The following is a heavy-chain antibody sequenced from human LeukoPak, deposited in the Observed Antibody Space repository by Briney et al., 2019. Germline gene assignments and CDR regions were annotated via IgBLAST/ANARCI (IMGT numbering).Heavy chain of an antibody. V-gene: IGHV3-53*01. CDR2: IYSGGYT. CDR1: GFTVNNNY. J-gene: IGHJ4*02. D-gene: IGHD6-13*01. CDR3: ASAIGSIWYEFDY. Sequence: GGSLRLSCAASGFTVNNNYMSWVRQAPGRGLEWVSVIYSGGYTYYAGSVKGRFTISRDNSKNTLYLQMSSLRAEDTAVYYCASAIGSIWYEFDYWGQGTLVTVSS.